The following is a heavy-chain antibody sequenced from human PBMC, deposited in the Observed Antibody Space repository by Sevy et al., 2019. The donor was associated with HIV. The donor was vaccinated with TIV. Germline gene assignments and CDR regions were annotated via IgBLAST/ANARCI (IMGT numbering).Heavy chain of an antibody. D-gene: IGHD3-10*01. CDR2: ISGSGGST. CDR1: GFTFSSYA. CDR3: AKDLERITMVRGVIMGTFDY. V-gene: IGHV3-23*01. J-gene: IGHJ4*02. Sequence: GGSLRLSCAASGFTFSSYAMSWVRQAPGKGLEWVSAISGSGGSTYYADSVKGRFTISRDNSKNTLYLQVNSLRAEDTAVYYCAKDLERITMVRGVIMGTFDYWGQGTLVTVSS.